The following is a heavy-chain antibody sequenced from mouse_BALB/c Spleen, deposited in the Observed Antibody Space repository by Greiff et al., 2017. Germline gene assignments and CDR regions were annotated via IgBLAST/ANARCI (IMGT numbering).Heavy chain of an antibody. V-gene: IGHV3-2*02. D-gene: IGHD1-1*01. J-gene: IGHJ1*01. Sequence: VQLKESGPGLVKPSQSLSLTCTVTGYSITSDYAWNWIRQFPGNKLEWMGYISYSGSTSYNPSLKSRISITRDTSKNQFFLQLNSVTTEDTATYYCARDYGSSFYWYFDVWGAGTTVTVSS. CDR3: ARDYGSSFYWYFDV. CDR1: GYSITSDYA. CDR2: ISYSGST.